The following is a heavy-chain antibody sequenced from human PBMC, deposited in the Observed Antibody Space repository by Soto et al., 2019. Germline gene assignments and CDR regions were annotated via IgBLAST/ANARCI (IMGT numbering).Heavy chain of an antibody. CDR2: MYHSGST. CDR1: GGSISSTNW. D-gene: IGHD2-8*01. V-gene: IGHV4-4*02. Sequence: QVQLQESGPGLVKPSGTLSLTCAVSGGSISSTNWWTWVRQPPGKGLEWIGNMYHSGSTNYNPSHKRRVDISVDKSKKQFYLKLNSVTAADTAVYLCARGRSSRTYYGSYGVFDIWGQRTMVTVSS. J-gene: IGHJ3*02. CDR3: ARGRSSRTYYGSYGVFDI.